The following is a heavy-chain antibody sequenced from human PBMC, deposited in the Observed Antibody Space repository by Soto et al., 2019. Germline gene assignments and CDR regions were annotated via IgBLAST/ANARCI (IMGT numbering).Heavy chain of an antibody. V-gene: IGHV3-74*02. Sequence: EVLLVESGGGLVQPGGSLRLSCAASGFTFSNYWMYWVRQAPGKGLEWVSRINSDGSVSSHADSVRGRLTIYRDNVKNTLYLHMDSLRAEDTAVYFCARGDCVGGTCYSLAGSFYYYMDVWGKGTTVTVFS. CDR2: INSDGSVS. CDR3: ARGDCVGGTCYSLAGSFYYYMDV. D-gene: IGHD2-15*01. CDR1: GFTFSNYW. J-gene: IGHJ6*03.